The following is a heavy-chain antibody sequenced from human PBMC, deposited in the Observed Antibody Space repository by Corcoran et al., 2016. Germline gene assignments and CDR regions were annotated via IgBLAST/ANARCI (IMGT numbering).Heavy chain of an antibody. J-gene: IGHJ6*02. Sequence: QVQLVQSGAEVKKPGASVKVSCKASGYTFTSYGISWVRQAPGQGLEWMGWISAYNGNTNYAQKLQGRVTMTTDTSTSTAYMELRSLRSDDTAVYYCAREGSLVVVAATPGFYYYGMDVWGQGTTVTVSS. V-gene: IGHV1-18*01. D-gene: IGHD2-15*01. CDR3: AREGSLVVVAATPGFYYYGMDV. CDR1: GYTFTSYG. CDR2: ISAYNGNT.